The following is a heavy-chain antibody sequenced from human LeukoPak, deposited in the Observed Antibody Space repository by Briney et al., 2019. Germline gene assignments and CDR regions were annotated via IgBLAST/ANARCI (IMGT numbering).Heavy chain of an antibody. CDR1: GYTITSYY. V-gene: IGHV1-2*02. Sequence: ASVKVSCKASGYTITSYYIHWVRQAPGQGLEWMGWINPNNGATNYAQKFQGGVTMTTDTSISTIYMELTRLTSDDTAIYYCARDHGSHGTKFTLNFDSCGQGTLVTVS. CDR3: ARDHGSHGTKFTLNFDS. CDR2: INPNNGAT. J-gene: IGHJ4*02. D-gene: IGHD1-1*01.